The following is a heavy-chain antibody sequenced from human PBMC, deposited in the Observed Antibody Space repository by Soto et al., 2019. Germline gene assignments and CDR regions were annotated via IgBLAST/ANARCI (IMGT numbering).Heavy chain of an antibody. CDR3: AGTGSLQWYYVDV. V-gene: IGHV6-1*01. D-gene: IGHD1-1*01. J-gene: IGHJ6*03. CDR1: GDSVSSNSAA. CDR2: TYYRSRWYN. Sequence: SQTLSLTCVISGDSVSSNSAAWNWIRQSPSRGLEWLGRTYYRSRWYNDYAVSVRSRITVNADTSKNQFSLHLNSVTPEDTAVYYCAGTGSLQWYYVDVWDKGTTVTVSS.